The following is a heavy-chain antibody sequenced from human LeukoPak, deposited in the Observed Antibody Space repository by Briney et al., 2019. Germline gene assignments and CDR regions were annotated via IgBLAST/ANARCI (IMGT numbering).Heavy chain of an antibody. CDR2: INPSGGST. CDR3: ARGPATYYDFWSGYGDFDY. J-gene: IGHJ4*02. CDR1: GYTFTSYY. V-gene: IGHV1-46*01. Sequence: ASVKVSCKASGYTFTSYYMHWVRQAPGQGLEWMGIINPSGGSTSYAQKFQGRVTMPRDTSTSTVYMELSSLRSEDTAVYYCARGPATYYDFWSGYGDFDYWGQGTLVTVSS. D-gene: IGHD3-3*01.